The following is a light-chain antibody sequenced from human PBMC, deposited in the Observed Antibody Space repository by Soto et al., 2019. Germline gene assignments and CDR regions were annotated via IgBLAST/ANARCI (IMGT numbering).Light chain of an antibody. CDR1: SSDVGRYNY. Sequence: QSALTQPRSVSGSPGQSVTISCTGTSSDVGRYNYVSWYQHHPGKAPKFIMFDVSSRPSGVPDRFSGSKSGNTASLTISGLQAEDEADYYSCSLAGGNTFRVFGGGTKLTVL. CDR3: CSLAGGNTFRV. J-gene: IGLJ2*01. V-gene: IGLV2-11*01. CDR2: DVS.